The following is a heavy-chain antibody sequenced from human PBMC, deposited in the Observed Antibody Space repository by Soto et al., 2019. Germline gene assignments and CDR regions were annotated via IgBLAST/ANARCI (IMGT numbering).Heavy chain of an antibody. D-gene: IGHD6-19*01. CDR2: IRAYTGYT. Sequence: QVQLVQSGGEVRKPGASVKVSCKASGYTFTSYGVSWVRQAPGQGFEWMGWIRAYTGYTNYAQKFQGRVTITTDTSTSTAYMELRSLISDDTAVYYCARASDGYRSGWYVGYFDYWGQGTLVTVSS. V-gene: IGHV1-18*04. CDR1: GYTFTSYG. J-gene: IGHJ4*02. CDR3: ARASDGYRSGWYVGYFDY.